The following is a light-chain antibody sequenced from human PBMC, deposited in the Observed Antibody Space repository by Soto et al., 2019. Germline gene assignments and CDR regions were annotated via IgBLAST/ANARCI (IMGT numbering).Light chain of an antibody. J-gene: IGLJ3*02. CDR2: INSDDSH. CDR1: SGHSSYA. CDR3: QTWGTGPWV. V-gene: IGLV4-69*01. Sequence: QSVLTQSPSASASLGASVRLTCTLSSGHSSYAIAWHQQQPEKGPRYLMKINSDDSHRKGDGIPDRFSGSSSGAERYLTISSLQSEDEADYYCQTWGTGPWVFGGGTKVTVL.